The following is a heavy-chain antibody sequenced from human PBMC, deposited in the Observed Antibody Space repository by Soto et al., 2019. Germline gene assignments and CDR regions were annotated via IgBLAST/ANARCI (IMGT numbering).Heavy chain of an antibody. J-gene: IGHJ6*02. CDR1: GYTFTSYG. D-gene: IGHD5-12*01. V-gene: IGHV1-18*01. CDR2: ISAYNGNT. Sequence: QVQLVQSGAEVKKPGASVKVSCKASGYTFTSYGISWVRQAPGQGLEWMGWISAYNGNTNYAQKLQGRVTMTTDTSTSTAYRELRSLRSDDTAVYYCARDLRRWLQFFYYYDGMDVWGQGTTVTVSS. CDR3: ARDLRRWLQFFYYYDGMDV.